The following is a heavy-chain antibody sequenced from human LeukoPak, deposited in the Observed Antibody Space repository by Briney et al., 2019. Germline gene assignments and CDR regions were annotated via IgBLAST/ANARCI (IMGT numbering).Heavy chain of an antibody. CDR2: VSGSSSYI. D-gene: IGHD2-15*01. V-gene: IGHV3-21*01. J-gene: IGHJ4*02. Sequence: KPGGSLRLSCAASGFTVSSNYMNWVRQAPGKGLEWVSSVSGSSSYIYYADSVKGRFTISRDNAKNSLYLQMNSLRAEDTAVYYCICRDYWGQGTLVTVSS. CDR1: GFTVSSNY. CDR3: ICRDY.